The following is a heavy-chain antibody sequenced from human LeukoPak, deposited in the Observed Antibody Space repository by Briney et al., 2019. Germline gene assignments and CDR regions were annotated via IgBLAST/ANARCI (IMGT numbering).Heavy chain of an antibody. CDR1: GFTFSSYG. J-gene: IGHJ6*02. Sequence: PGGSLRFSCAASGFTFSSYGMHWVRQAPGKGLEWVAVISYDGSNKYYADSVKGRFTISRDNSKNTLYLQMNSLRAEDTAVYYCARGPERTGVGTRYYYGMDVWGQGTTVTVSS. D-gene: IGHD2-8*01. CDR3: ARGPERTGVGTRYYYGMDV. CDR2: ISYDGSNK. V-gene: IGHV3-30*19.